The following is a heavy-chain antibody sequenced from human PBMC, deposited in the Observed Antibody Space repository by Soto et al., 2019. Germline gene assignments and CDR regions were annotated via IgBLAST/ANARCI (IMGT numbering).Heavy chain of an antibody. CDR2: IYPGDSDT. V-gene: IGHV5-51*01. CDR3: ARHVVSGITGITDYYYYMDV. CDR1: GYSFTSYW. D-gene: IGHD1-7*01. J-gene: IGHJ6*03. Sequence: GESLKISCKGSGYSFTSYWIGWVRQMPGKGLEWMGIIYPGDSDTRYSPSFQGQVTISADKSISTAYLQWSSLKASDTAMYYCARHVVSGITGITDYYYYMDVWGKGTTVTVSS.